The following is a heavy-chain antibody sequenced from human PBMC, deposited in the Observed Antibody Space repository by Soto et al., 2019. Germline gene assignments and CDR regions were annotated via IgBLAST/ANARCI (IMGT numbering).Heavy chain of an antibody. CDR2: IVPIRRSA. CDR1: GGTFSSYR. Sequence: SVKVSCKASGGTFSSYRINWVRQAPGEGLEWVGGIVPIRRSADYAQKFRGRVTISADDSARTTYLELSSLKSQDTAVYYCVRDSGAKLSSSWGQGTLVTVS. V-gene: IGHV1-69*13. D-gene: IGHD6-13*01. CDR3: VRDSGAKLSSS. J-gene: IGHJ4*02.